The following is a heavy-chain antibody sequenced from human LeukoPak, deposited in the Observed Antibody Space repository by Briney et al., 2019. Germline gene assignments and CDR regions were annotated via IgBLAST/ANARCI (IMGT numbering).Heavy chain of an antibody. V-gene: IGHV3-66*01. D-gene: IGHD5-18*01. CDR3: ARVGDVDTAMVDY. CDR1: GFTVSSNY. J-gene: IGHJ4*02. CDR2: IYSGGST. Sequence: GGSLRLSCAAPGFTVSSNYMSWVRQAPGKGLEWVSVIYSGGSTYYADSVKGRFTNSRDNSKNTLYLQMNSLRAEGTAVYYCARVGDVDTAMVDYWGQGTLVTVSS.